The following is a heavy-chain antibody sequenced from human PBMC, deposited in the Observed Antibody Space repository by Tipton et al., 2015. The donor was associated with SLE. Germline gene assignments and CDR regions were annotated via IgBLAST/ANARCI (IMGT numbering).Heavy chain of an antibody. J-gene: IGHJ4*02. CDR1: GGSFSGYY. CDR2: INHSGST. Sequence: TLSLTCAVYGGSFSGYYWSWIRQPPGKGLEWIGEINHSGSTNYNPSLKSRVTISVDTSKNQFSLKLSSVTAADTAVYYRARDPPPYCGGDCYPRTPYYFDYWGQGTLVTVSS. CDR3: ARDPPPYCGGDCYPRTPYYFDY. V-gene: IGHV4-34*01. D-gene: IGHD2-21*01.